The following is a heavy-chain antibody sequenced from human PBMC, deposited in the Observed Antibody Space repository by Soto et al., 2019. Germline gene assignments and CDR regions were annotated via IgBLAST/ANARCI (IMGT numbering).Heavy chain of an antibody. CDR2: IIPILGIA. D-gene: IGHD3-10*01. Sequence: QVQLVQSGAEVKKPGSSVKVSCKASGGTFSSYTISWVRQAPGQGLEWMGRIIPILGIANYAQKFQGRVTITADKSTSTAYMELSSLRSEDTAVYYCARDFERGGGPGFDYWGQGTLVTVSS. CDR1: GGTFSSYT. J-gene: IGHJ4*02. V-gene: IGHV1-69*08. CDR3: ARDFERGGGPGFDY.